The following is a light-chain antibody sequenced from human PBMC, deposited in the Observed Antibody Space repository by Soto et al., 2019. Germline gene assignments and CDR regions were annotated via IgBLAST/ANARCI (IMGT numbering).Light chain of an antibody. V-gene: IGKV1-39*01. CDR3: QQSYSSPRT. CDR2: AAS. J-gene: IGKJ1*01. CDR1: QSISIY. Sequence: DIQMTQSPSSLSASVGYRVTITCRASQSISIYLNWYQQKPGKAPNLLIYAASNLQSGVPSRFRGSGSGTDFTLTISSLQPEDFATYYCQQSYSSPRTFGQGSKVEIK.